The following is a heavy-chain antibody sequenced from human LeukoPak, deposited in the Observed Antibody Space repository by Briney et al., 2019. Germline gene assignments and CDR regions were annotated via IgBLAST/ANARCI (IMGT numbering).Heavy chain of an antibody. CDR2: INHSGST. J-gene: IGHJ6*03. V-gene: IGHV4-34*01. CDR3: ARGGGRTNLYYYYYMDV. D-gene: IGHD2-2*01. CDR1: GGSFSGYY. Sequence: DPSETLSLTCAVYGGSFSGYYWSWIRQPPGKELEWIGEINHSGSTNYNPSLKSRVTISVDTSKNQFSLKLSSVTAADTAVYYCARGGGRTNLYYYYYMDVWGKGTTVTVSS.